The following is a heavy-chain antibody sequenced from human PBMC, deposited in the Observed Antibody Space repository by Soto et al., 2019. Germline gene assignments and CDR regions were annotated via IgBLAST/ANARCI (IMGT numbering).Heavy chain of an antibody. Sequence: GSLRLSCAASGFTFDDYTMHWVRQAPGKGLEWVSLISWDGRSTYYADSVKGRFTISRDNSKNSLYLQMNSLRTEDTALYYCAKDNMGKGFRSSNWYSGYYYGMDVWGQGTTVTVSS. CDR2: ISWDGRST. V-gene: IGHV3-43*01. D-gene: IGHD6-13*01. CDR1: GFTFDDYT. J-gene: IGHJ6*02. CDR3: AKDNMGKGFRSSNWYSGYYYGMDV.